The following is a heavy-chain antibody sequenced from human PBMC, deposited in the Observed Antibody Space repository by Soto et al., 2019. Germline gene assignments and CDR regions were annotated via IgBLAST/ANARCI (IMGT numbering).Heavy chain of an antibody. CDR2: INHSGST. Sequence: SETLSLTCSVSGGSVSYNSYYWGWIRQPPGKGLEWIGEINHSGSTNYNPSLKSRVTISVDTSKNQFSLKLSSVTAADTAVYYCARGRGYYDSSGYYYSGSYYYYGMDVWGQGTTVTVSS. CDR1: GGSVSYNSYY. D-gene: IGHD3-22*01. CDR3: ARGRGYYDSSGYYYSGSYYYYGMDV. J-gene: IGHJ6*02. V-gene: IGHV4-34*01.